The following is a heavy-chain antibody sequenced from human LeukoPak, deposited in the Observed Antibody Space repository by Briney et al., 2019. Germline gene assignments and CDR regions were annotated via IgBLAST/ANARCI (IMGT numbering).Heavy chain of an antibody. D-gene: IGHD2-15*01. Sequence: GGSLRLSCAASGFTVSSNYMSWVRQAPGKGLEWVSVIYSGGSTYYADSVKGRFTISRDNSKNTLYLQMNSLRAEDTAVYYCASEYCSGGSWGCYFDYWGQGTLVAVSS. J-gene: IGHJ4*02. CDR3: ASEYCSGGSWGCYFDY. V-gene: IGHV3-53*01. CDR2: IYSGGST. CDR1: GFTVSSNY.